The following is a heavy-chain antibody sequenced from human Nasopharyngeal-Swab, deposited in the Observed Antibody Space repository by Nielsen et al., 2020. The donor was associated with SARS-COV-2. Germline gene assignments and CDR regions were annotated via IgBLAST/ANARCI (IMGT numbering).Heavy chain of an antibody. CDR2: IYSGGSST. CDR3: AKDGYYYDSSGYGMDV. V-gene: IGHV3-23*03. J-gene: IGHJ6*02. D-gene: IGHD3-22*01. Sequence: WSRQPPGKGLEWVSVIYSGGSSTYYADSVKGRFTISRDNSKNTLYLQMNSLRAEDTAVYYCAKDGYYYDSSGYGMDVWGQGTTVTVSS.